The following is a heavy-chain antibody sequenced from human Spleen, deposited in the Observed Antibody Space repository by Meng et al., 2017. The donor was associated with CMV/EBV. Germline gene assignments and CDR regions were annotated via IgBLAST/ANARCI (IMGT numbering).Heavy chain of an antibody. CDR2: LSYGGSI. D-gene: IGHD1-14*01. CDR1: GASITSSSYF. V-gene: IGHV4-39*06. Sequence: AESLSLTCTVSGASITSSSYFWDWIRQSPGKGLEWIGSLSYGGSIYSNSSLKSRVTISVDMSRNQLILRLTSVTAADTAAYYCAQSRGNNPFQAWGQGTLVTVSS. J-gene: IGHJ5*02. CDR3: AQSRGNNPFQA.